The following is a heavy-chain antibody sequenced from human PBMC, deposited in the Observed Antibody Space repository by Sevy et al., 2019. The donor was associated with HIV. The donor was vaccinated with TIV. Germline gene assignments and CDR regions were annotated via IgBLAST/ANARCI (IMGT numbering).Heavy chain of an antibody. CDR1: GDSVSGGNYY. Sequence: SETLSLTCTVSGDSVSGGNYYWSWIRQPPGKGLEWIGYIDYSGITNYNPSLKSRVTISIDTSKNQFSLRLTSVTAADTAVYYCARGLFDYWGQGTLVTVSS. V-gene: IGHV4-61*01. CDR3: ARGLFDY. J-gene: IGHJ4*02. CDR2: IDYSGIT.